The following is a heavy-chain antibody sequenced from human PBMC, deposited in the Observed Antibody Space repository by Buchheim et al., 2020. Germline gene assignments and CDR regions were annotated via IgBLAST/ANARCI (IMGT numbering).Heavy chain of an antibody. CDR1: GGSFSGSY. CDR2: INHGGST. J-gene: IGHJ4*02. Sequence: QVQLQQWGARLLRPSDTLSLTCAVYGGSFSGSYWTWIRQPPGKGLEWIGEINHGGSTNYNPSLKSRVSISADMSRDQFSLRLTSVTAADTAVYYCARAILGAITGVYYFDFWGQGT. D-gene: IGHD1-26*01. V-gene: IGHV4-34*01. CDR3: ARAILGAITGVYYFDF.